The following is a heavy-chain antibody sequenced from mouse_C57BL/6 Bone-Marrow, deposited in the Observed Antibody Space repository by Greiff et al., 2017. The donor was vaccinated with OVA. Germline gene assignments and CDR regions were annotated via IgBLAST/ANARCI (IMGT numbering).Heavy chain of an antibody. J-gene: IGHJ2*01. Sequence: QVQLQQPGAELVKPGASVTLSCKASGYTFTSYWMHWVKQRPGQGLEWIGMIHPNSGSTTYNEKFKSKATLTVDKSSSTAYMQLSSLTSEDSEVYYCERDGYYPYYFDYWGQGTTLTVSA. CDR3: ERDGYYPYYFDY. D-gene: IGHD2-3*01. CDR2: IHPNSGST. V-gene: IGHV1-64*01. CDR1: GYTFTSYW.